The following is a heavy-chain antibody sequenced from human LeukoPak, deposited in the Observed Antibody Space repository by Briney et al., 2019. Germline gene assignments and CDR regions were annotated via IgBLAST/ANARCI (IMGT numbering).Heavy chain of an antibody. J-gene: IGHJ2*01. CDR1: GGSISSSSYY. CDR3: ARLFVANPNWYFDL. D-gene: IGHD2-15*01. Sequence: KTSETLSLTCTVSGGSISSSSYYWGWIRQPPGKGLEWIGSIYYSGSTYYNPSLKSRVTISVDTSKNQFSLKLSSVTAADTAVYYCARLFVANPNWYFDLWGRGTLVTVSS. CDR2: IYYSGST. V-gene: IGHV4-39*01.